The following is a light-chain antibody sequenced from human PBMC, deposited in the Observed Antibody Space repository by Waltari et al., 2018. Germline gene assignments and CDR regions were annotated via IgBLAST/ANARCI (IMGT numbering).Light chain of an antibody. CDR3: AAWDDSLNGFYV. CDR2: TND. CDR1: SSNIGSNT. J-gene: IGLJ1*01. V-gene: IGLV1-44*01. Sequence: QSVLTQPPSASGTPGQRVTISCSGSSSNIGSNTVNWYQHLPGTAPKLLIYTNDQRPSGVPDRFSGSKSGTSASLAISGLQSEDEAAYYCAAWDDSLNGFYVFGTGTKVT.